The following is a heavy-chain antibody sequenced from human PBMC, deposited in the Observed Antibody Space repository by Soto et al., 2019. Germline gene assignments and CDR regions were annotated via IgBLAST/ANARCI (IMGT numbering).Heavy chain of an antibody. D-gene: IGHD3-3*01. V-gene: IGHV3-33*01. CDR2: IWYDGSNK. CDR3: PRGSHFNYDFWSGYYTGSGYFDY. J-gene: IGHJ4*02. CDR1: GFTFSSYG. Sequence: AGGSLRLSCAASGFTFSSYGMHWVRQVPGKGLEWVAVIWYDGSNKYYADSVKGRFTISRDNSKNTLYLQMNSLRAEDTAVYYCPRGSHFNYDFWSGYYTGSGYFDYWGQGTLVTVSS.